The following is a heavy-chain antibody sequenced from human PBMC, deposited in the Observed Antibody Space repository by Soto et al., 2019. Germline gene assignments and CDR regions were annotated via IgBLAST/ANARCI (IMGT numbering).Heavy chain of an antibody. CDR3: ARDRGLSYYGSGSDAFDI. D-gene: IGHD3-10*01. Sequence: GGSLRLSCAASGFTFSSYGMHWVRQAPGKGLEWVAVIWYDGSNKYYADSVKGRFTISRDNSKNTLYLQMNSLRAEDTAVYYCARDRGLSYYGSGSDAFDIWGQGTMVTVSS. CDR2: IWYDGSNK. J-gene: IGHJ3*02. CDR1: GFTFSSYG. V-gene: IGHV3-33*01.